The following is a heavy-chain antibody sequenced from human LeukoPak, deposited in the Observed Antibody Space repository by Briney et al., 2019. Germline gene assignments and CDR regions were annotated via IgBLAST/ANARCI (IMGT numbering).Heavy chain of an antibody. CDR1: GGSISSYY. Sequence: KPSETLSLTCTVSGGSISSYYWNWIRQPPGKGLEFIGYIFYSGTTNFNPSLKSRVTLSVDTSKNQFSLRLNSVTAADTAVYYCARGGSAAKYYFDSWGQGTLVTVSS. D-gene: IGHD6-13*01. CDR2: IFYSGTT. J-gene: IGHJ4*02. CDR3: ARGGSAAKYYFDS. V-gene: IGHV4-59*01.